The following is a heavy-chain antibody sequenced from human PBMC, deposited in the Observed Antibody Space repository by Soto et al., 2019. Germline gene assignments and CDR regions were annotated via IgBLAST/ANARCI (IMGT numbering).Heavy chain of an antibody. CDR3: ARGGTYHELVPDN. V-gene: IGHV4-31*03. D-gene: IGHD3-16*02. Sequence: QVQLQESGPGLVKPSQTLSLTCTVSGASISSGVYYWNWIRQHPGKGLEWIGYIYHSGSTYYSPSLKSRATISVDTSKNPFSLKLTSVTAADTAVYYCARGGTYHELVPDNWGQGTLVTVSS. CDR2: IYHSGST. CDR1: GASISSGVYY. J-gene: IGHJ4*02.